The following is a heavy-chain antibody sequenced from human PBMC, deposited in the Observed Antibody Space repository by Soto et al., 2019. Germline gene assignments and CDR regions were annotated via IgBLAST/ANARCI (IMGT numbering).Heavy chain of an antibody. CDR2: IINDGSDE. CDR3: ARDDDRSDNGLDM. D-gene: IGHD2-8*01. Sequence: QVQLVESGGGMVQPGRSLRLTCAASGFTFSNYGMHWVRQAPGKGLEWLAVIINDGSDEKYGDSVKGRVTISRDNSKNTLYLQINSLRVEDTAVYYCARDDDRSDNGLDMWGQGTVVTVSS. CDR1: GFTFSNYG. J-gene: IGHJ3*02. V-gene: IGHV3-33*05.